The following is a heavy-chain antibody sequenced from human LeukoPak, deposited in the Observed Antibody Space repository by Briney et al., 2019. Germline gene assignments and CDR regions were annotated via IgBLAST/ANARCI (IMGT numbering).Heavy chain of an antibody. J-gene: IGHJ4*02. CDR2: ISGSGGST. CDR3: AKEGDFWSGYEVGYFDY. V-gene: IGHV3-23*01. Sequence: PGGSLRLSCAASGFTFSSYAMSWVRQAPGKGLEWVSAISGSGGSTYYADSVKGRFTISRDNSKNTLYLQMNSLRAEDTAVYYCAKEGDFWSGYEVGYFDYWGQGTLVTVSS. CDR1: GFTFSSYA. D-gene: IGHD3-3*01.